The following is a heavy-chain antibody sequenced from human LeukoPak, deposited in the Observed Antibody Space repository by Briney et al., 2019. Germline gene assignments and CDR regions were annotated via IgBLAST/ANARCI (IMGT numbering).Heavy chain of an antibody. CDR1: GLTFSNAW. D-gene: IGHD3-22*01. V-gene: IGHV3-15*07. J-gene: IGHJ4*02. Sequence: GGSLRLSCAASGLTFSNAWMNWVRQAPGKGLEWVGRIKSKTDGGTTDYAAPVKGRFTISRDDSKNTLYLQMNSLKTEDTAVYYCTTDYYDSSGFDYWGQGTLVTVSS. CDR3: TTDYYDSSGFDY. CDR2: IKSKTDGGTT.